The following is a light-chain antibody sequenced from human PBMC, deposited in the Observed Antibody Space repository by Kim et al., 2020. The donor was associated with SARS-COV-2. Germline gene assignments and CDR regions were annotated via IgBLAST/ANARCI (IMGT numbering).Light chain of an antibody. Sequence: VSPGQTATITCSGDKMGDNYVCWYQQKPGQSPVLVIYQDTKRPSGIPERFSGSNSGNTATLTISGTQAMDEADYYCQAWDSSTKGVFGGGTQLTVL. CDR1: KMGDNY. V-gene: IGLV3-1*01. J-gene: IGLJ3*02. CDR2: QDT. CDR3: QAWDSSTKGV.